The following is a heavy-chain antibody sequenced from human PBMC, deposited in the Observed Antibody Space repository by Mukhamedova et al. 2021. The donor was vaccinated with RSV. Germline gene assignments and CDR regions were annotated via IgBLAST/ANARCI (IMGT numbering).Heavy chain of an antibody. D-gene: IGHD2-2*01. CDR3: ARDVGDCSSTSCYPDAFDI. V-gene: IGHV3-48*03. Sequence: GKGLEWVSYISSSGSTIYYTDSVKGRFTISRDNAKNSLYLQMNSLRAEDTAVYYCARDVGDCSSTSCYPDAFDIWGQGTMVTVSS. J-gene: IGHJ3*02. CDR2: ISSSGSTI.